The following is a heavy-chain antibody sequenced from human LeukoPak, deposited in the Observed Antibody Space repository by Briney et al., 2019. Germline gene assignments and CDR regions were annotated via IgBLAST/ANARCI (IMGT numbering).Heavy chain of an antibody. CDR2: ISSYNGNT. CDR3: ARVTLSEIVVFDI. Sequence: GASVKVSCKASGYTFTSYAITWVRQAPGQGLEWMGWISSYNGNTNYAQKFQGRVTMTTETSTSTAYMELRSLRSDDTAVYYCARVTLSEIVVFDIWGQGTMVTVSS. D-gene: IGHD2-15*01. V-gene: IGHV1-18*01. J-gene: IGHJ3*02. CDR1: GYTFTSYA.